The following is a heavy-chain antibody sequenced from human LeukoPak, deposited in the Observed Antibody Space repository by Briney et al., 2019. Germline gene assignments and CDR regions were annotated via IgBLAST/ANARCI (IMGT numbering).Heavy chain of an antibody. D-gene: IGHD1-1*01. CDR3: ARVPLERRSTFDI. J-gene: IGHJ3*02. Sequence: PSETLSLTCAVYGGSFSDYYWSWLRQPPGKGLEWIGEINHSGNTNYSPSLKSRVTISVDTSKNQFSLKLGSVTAADTAVYYCARVPLERRSTFDIWGQGTMVTVSS. V-gene: IGHV4-34*01. CDR1: GGSFSDYY. CDR2: INHSGNT.